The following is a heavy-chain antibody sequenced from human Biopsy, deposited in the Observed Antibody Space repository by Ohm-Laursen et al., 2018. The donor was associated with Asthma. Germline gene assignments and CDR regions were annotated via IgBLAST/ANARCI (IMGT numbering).Heavy chain of an antibody. CDR1: GFSFSNFG. J-gene: IGHJ4*02. Sequence: SLRLSCSAPGFSFSNFGMHWVRQAPGKGLEWVAVISFDGSNEDYADSVKGRFTISRDNSKNTLYLQMHSLRAEDTAVYYCARGDSSNWSHYYFDYWGQGTLVTVSS. CDR3: ARGDSSNWSHYYFDY. CDR2: ISFDGSNE. D-gene: IGHD3-22*01. V-gene: IGHV3-30*03.